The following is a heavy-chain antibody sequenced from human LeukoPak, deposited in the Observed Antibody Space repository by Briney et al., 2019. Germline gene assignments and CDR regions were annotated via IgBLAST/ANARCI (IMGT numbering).Heavy chain of an antibody. V-gene: IGHV5-51*01. D-gene: IGHD6-19*01. CDR2: IYPGDSDT. CDR3: ARRLTSGWTFDY. J-gene: IGHJ4*02. CDR1: GYSFTTYW. Sequence: GESLKISCKGSGYSFTTYWIAWVGQMPGKGLEWMGIIYPGDSDTRYSPSFQGQVTISADKSISTAYLQWSSLKASDTAMYFCARRLTSGWTFDYWGQGTLVTVSS.